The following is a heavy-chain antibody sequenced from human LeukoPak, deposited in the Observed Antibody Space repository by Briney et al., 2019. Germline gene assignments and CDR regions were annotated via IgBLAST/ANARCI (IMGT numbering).Heavy chain of an antibody. CDR3: ARVGYILPLEPTQNWFDP. CDR1: GFTFSSYW. CDR2: INTDGSIT. D-gene: IGHD6-13*01. Sequence: GGSLRLSCAASGFTFSSYWMHWVRQAPGRGLVWLSRINTDGSITTYADSVKGRFTISRDNGKNTLYLQMNSLRAEDTAVYYCARVGYILPLEPTQNWFDPWGQGTLVTVSS. V-gene: IGHV3-74*01. J-gene: IGHJ5*02.